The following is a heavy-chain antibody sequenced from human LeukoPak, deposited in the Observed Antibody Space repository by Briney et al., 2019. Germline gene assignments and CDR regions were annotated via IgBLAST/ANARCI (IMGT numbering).Heavy chain of an antibody. D-gene: IGHD3-3*01. J-gene: IGHJ1*01. CDR1: AFTFSSYA. V-gene: IGHV3-23*01. CDR2: ITGSGGGT. Sequence: AGGSLRLSCAASAFTFSSYAMTWVRQAPGRGLEWVSTITGSGGGTYYADSVKGRFTISRGNSKNTLYLQMNSLRAEDTALYYCAKDPFWSGYPIWGQGTLVTVSS. CDR3: AKDPFWSGYPI.